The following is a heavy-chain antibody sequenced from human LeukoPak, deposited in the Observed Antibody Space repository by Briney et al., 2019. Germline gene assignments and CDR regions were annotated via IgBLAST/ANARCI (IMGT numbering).Heavy chain of an antibody. CDR1: GFTFSSYS. CDR3: ARDSSPYCSGCSCSTLDY. V-gene: IGHV3-21*01. CDR2: ISSSSSYI. D-gene: IGHD2-15*01. Sequence: PGGSLRLSCAASGFTFSSYSVNWVRQAPGKGLEWVSSISSSSSYIYYADSVKGRFTISRDNAKNSLYLQMNSLRAEDTAVYYCARDSSPYCSGCSCSTLDYWGQGTLVTVSS. J-gene: IGHJ4*02.